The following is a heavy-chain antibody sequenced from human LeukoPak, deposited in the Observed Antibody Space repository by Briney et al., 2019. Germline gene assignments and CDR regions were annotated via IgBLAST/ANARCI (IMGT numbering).Heavy chain of an antibody. D-gene: IGHD2-2*01. CDR2: ISADGDST. J-gene: IGHJ4*02. CDR1: GITFSPYA. Sequence: GGSLRLPCAASGITFSPYAMNWVRQAPGKGLEWVSAISADGDSTYYADSVKGRFTISRDNSKNTLYLQMNSLRPGDTAVYYCAKRRYCTSTSCHDFDYWGPGTLVTVSS. CDR3: AKRRYCTSTSCHDFDY. V-gene: IGHV3-23*01.